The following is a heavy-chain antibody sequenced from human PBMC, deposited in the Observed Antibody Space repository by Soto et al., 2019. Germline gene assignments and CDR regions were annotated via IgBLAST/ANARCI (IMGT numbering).Heavy chain of an antibody. V-gene: IGHV4-28*01. J-gene: IGHJ3*02. CDR3: ARMGSGSANAFDI. CDR2: IYYTGST. CDR1: GYSISSSNW. D-gene: IGHD1-26*01. Sequence: SETLFLTCAVSGYSISSSNWWGWIRQPPGNGLEWIGYIYYTGSTYYNPSLKSRVTMSVDTSKNQFSLKLRSVTAVDTAVYYCARMGSGSANAFDIWGQGTMVTVSS.